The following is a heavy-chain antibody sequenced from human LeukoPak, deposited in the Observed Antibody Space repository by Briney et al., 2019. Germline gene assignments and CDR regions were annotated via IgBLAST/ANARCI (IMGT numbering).Heavy chain of an antibody. D-gene: IGHD2/OR15-2a*01. CDR1: GVSISSDY. J-gene: IGHJ4*02. Sequence: SETLSLTCTVSGVSISSDYWAWIRQTPGKGLEWIGYIYYSGTPTYYNPSLKSRVTISVDTSKNQFSLKLKPAMAADTAVYYCAKGYYFPDYWGQGTLVTVSS. V-gene: IGHV4-59*01. CDR2: IYYSGTPT. CDR3: AKGYYFPDY.